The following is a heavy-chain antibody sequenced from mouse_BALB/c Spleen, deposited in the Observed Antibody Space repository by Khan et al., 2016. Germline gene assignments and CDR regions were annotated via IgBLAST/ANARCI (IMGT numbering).Heavy chain of an antibody. CDR2: ISYSGST. J-gene: IGHJ4*01. CDR1: GYSITSDYA. Sequence: VQLKESGPGLVKPSQSLSLTCTVTGYSITSDYAWNWIRQFPGNKLEWMGYISYSGSTSYNPSLKSRISITRDTSKNQFFLQLNSVTTEDTATYYCARGRGAMDYWGQGTSVTVSS. V-gene: IGHV3-2*02. CDR3: ARGRGAMDY.